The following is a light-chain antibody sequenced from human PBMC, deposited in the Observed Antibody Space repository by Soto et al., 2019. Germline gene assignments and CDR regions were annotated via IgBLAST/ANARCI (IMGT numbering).Light chain of an antibody. Sequence: EIVLTQSPGTLSLSPGERATLSCRASQSVSSSYLAWYQQKPGQAPRLLIYGASSRATGIPDRFSGSGSGKDFTLTISRREPEDVAVYYCQQYGSSPFTFGPGTKVDIK. V-gene: IGKV3-20*01. J-gene: IGKJ3*01. CDR1: QSVSSSY. CDR2: GAS. CDR3: QQYGSSPFT.